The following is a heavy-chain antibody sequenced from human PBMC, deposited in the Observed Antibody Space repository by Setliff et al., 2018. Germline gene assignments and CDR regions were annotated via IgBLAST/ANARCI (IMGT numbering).Heavy chain of an antibody. Sequence: GGSLRLSCAASGFTFRSYEMNWVRQAPGKGLEWISYITTSGSTIYYADSVKGRFTISRDNAKNSLYLQMNSLRAEDTAVYYCASHEPWLWNAFDIWGQGTMVTV. V-gene: IGHV3-48*03. J-gene: IGHJ3*02. CDR3: ASHEPWLWNAFDI. CDR2: ITTSGSTI. D-gene: IGHD6-19*01. CDR1: GFTFRSYE.